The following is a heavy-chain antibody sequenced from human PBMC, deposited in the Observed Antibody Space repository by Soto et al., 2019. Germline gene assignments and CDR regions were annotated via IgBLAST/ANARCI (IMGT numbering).Heavy chain of an antibody. CDR3: ARVRFGDPFDF. CDR1: GYTFTEYY. V-gene: IGHV1-2*02. J-gene: IGHJ4*02. CDR2: INPSSGVT. Sequence: QVQLMQSGAEVKKSGASVKVSCKASGYTFTEYYIHWVRQAPGQGLEWMGWINPSSGVTKSAQRFQGSVTMTRDTSITTAYMEMTRLTSDDTAVYYCARVRFGDPFDFWGQGTLVTVSS. D-gene: IGHD2-21*02.